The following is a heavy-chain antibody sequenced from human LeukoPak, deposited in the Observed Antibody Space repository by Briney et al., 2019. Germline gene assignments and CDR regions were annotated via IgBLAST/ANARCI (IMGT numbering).Heavy chain of an antibody. V-gene: IGHV1-46*01. CDR3: AAPSSPMVRGVIIDLDY. J-gene: IGHJ4*02. Sequence: ASVKASCKASGYTFTSYYMHWVRQAPGQGLEWMGIINPSGGSTSYAQKFQGRATMTRDTSTSTVYMELSSLRSEDTAVYYCAAPSSPMVRGVIIDLDYWGQGTLVTVSS. CDR1: GYTFTSYY. CDR2: INPSGGST. D-gene: IGHD3-10*01.